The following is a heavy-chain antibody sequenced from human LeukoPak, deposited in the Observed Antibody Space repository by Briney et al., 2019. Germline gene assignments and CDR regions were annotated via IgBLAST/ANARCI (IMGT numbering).Heavy chain of an antibody. CDR1: GYTFSGYY. D-gene: IGHD2-21*01. Sequence: GASVKVSCKASGYTFSGYYIHWVRQAPGQGLEWVGRDNPDSGGTKYAQKFQGRVTVTRDTSTSTAYMELTSLRFDDTAVYYCARSDVVTADWYFDIWGRGTLVTVSS. J-gene: IGHJ2*01. V-gene: IGHV1-2*02. CDR3: ARSDVVTADWYFDI. CDR2: DNPDSGGT.